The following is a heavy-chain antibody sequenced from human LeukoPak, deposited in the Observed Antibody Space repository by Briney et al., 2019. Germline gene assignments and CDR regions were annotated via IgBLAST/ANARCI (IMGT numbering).Heavy chain of an antibody. J-gene: IGHJ4*02. CDR1: GYTFTSYD. CDR3: ARQAAAETSDY. Sequence: ASVTVSCKASGYTFTSYDINWVRQATGQGLEWMGWMNPNSGNTGYAQKFQGRVTITRNTSISTAYMELSSLRSEDTAVYYCARQAAAETSDYWGQGTLVTVSS. CDR2: MNPNSGNT. D-gene: IGHD6-13*01. V-gene: IGHV1-8*03.